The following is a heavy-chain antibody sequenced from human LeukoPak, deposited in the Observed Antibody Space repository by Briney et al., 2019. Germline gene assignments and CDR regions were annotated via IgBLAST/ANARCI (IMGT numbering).Heavy chain of an antibody. J-gene: IGHJ6*02. D-gene: IGHD3-10*01. Sequence: GGSLRLSCAASRFVFSNYGMHWVRQAPGKGLEWVAVIWFDGGNTYYADSVKGRFTISRDNSNNTLYLQMNSLRAEDTAVYYCARDSAKLWFQGMDVWGQGTRSPSP. CDR1: RFVFSNYG. V-gene: IGHV3-33*01. CDR3: ARDSAKLWFQGMDV. CDR2: IWFDGGNT.